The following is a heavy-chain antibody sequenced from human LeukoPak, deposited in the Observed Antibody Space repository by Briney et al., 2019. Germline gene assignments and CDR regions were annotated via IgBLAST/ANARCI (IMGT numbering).Heavy chain of an antibody. D-gene: IGHD2-15*01. CDR1: GFTFSSYA. CDR2: ISGSGGST. J-gene: IGHJ5*02. CDR3: ATNVVAANNWFDP. V-gene: IGHV3-23*01. Sequence: GGPLRLSCAASGFTFSSYAMSWVRQAPGKGLEWVSAISGSGGSTYYADSVKGRFTISRDNSKNTLYLQMNSLRAEDTAVYYCATNVVAANNWFDPWGQGTLVTVSS.